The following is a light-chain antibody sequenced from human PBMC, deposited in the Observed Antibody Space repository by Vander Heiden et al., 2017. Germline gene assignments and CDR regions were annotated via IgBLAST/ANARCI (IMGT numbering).Light chain of an antibody. CDR1: RDIRTY. V-gene: IGKV1-39*01. CDR3: QQSYNTFS. CDR2: GAS. J-gene: IGKJ3*01. Sequence: DIQLSQSPPSLSASVGDRVTITCRSSRDIRTYLNLYHQKRGEPTKLLIYGASTDHSGVASRLSGRGSTTHFTPTIHGLQVDDVGTYFCQQSYNTFSFGAGTKVYIE.